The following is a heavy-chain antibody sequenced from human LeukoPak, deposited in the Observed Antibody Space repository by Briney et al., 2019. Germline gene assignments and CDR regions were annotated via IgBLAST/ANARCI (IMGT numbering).Heavy chain of an antibody. CDR1: GFTVSSNY. V-gene: IGHV4-34*01. CDR2: INHSGST. Sequence: GSLRLSCAASGFTVSSNYMSWVRQPPGKGLEWIGEINHSGSTNYNPSLKSRVTISVDTSKNQFSLKLSSVTAADTAVYYCARRVVVITGIDYWGQGTLVTVSS. J-gene: IGHJ4*02. CDR3: ARRVVVITGIDY. D-gene: IGHD3-22*01.